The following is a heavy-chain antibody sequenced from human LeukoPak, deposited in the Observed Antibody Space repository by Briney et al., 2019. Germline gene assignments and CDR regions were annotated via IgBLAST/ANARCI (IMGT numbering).Heavy chain of an antibody. D-gene: IGHD2-2*01. Sequence: SETLSLTCTVSGGSISSSSYYWGWIRQPPGKGLEWIGSIYYSGSTYYNPSLKSRVTMSVDTSKNQFSLKLSSVTAADTAVYYCARPSNAYSFDPWGQGTLVTVSS. CDR2: IYYSGST. V-gene: IGHV4-39*01. J-gene: IGHJ5*02. CDR1: GGSISSSSYY. CDR3: ARPSNAYSFDP.